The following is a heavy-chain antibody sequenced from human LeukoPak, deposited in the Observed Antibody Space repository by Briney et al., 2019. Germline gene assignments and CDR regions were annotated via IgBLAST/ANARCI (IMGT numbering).Heavy chain of an antibody. Sequence: PSETLSLTCTVSGGSIRSSHWSWIRQPPGKGLEFIGYIYYSGTSNYNPSLKSRVTMSVDTSNNQFSLKLNSVTAADTALYYCAKAAGYSTIYWFDPWGPGTLVTVSS. J-gene: IGHJ5*02. CDR2: IYYSGTS. CDR3: AKAAGYSTIYWFDP. D-gene: IGHD6-13*01. CDR1: GGSIRSSH. V-gene: IGHV4-59*01.